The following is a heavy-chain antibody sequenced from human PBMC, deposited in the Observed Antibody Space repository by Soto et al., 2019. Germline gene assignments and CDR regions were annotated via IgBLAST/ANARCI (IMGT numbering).Heavy chain of an antibody. Sequence: GESLKISCKGSGYSFTSYWIAWVRQMPGKGLEWMGIIYPSDSDTRYSPSFEGQVTISADKSINTAYLQWSSLKASDTAMYFCARQQTYSSGWPSYFDYWGQGTLVTVSS. CDR3: ARQQTYSSGWPSYFDY. CDR1: GYSFTSYW. J-gene: IGHJ4*02. D-gene: IGHD6-19*01. CDR2: IYPSDSDT. V-gene: IGHV5-51*01.